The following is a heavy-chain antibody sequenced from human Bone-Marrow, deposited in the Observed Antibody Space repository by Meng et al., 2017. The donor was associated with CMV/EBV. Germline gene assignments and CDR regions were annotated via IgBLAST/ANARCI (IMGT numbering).Heavy chain of an antibody. CDR1: GYTFTGYY. D-gene: IGHD2-2*01. V-gene: IGHV1-2*02. Sequence: ASVKVSCKASGYTFTGYYIHWVRQAPGQGLEWMGWINPNSAGTKYAQKFQGRVTMTRDTSIRTAYMELIRLTSDDTAVYYCARDSAVEVPPAIVPLEAFHLWGQGTMVTVSS. CDR3: ARDSAVEVPPAIVPLEAFHL. J-gene: IGHJ3*01. CDR2: INPNSAGT.